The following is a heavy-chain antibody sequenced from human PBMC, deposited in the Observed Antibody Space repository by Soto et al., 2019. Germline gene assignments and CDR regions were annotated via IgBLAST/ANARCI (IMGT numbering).Heavy chain of an antibody. CDR2: INTNTGNP. V-gene: IGHV7-4-1*01. J-gene: IGHJ5*02. CDR1: GYTFSSYG. D-gene: IGHD6-6*01. Sequence: NVDWKSAGYTFSSYGISWLRQAPGQGLEWMGWINTNTGNPTYAQGFTGRFVFSLDTSVSTAYLQICSLKAEDTAVYYCAREDIAARGGVDPWGQGTLVTVSS. CDR3: AREDIAARGGVDP.